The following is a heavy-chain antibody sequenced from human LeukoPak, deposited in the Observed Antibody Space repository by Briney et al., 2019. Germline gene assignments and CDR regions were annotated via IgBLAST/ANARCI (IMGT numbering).Heavy chain of an antibody. V-gene: IGHV1-69*05. CDR1: GGTFSSYA. CDR2: IIPIFGTA. J-gene: IGHJ4*02. CDR3: ARARIAAAGTHRVGPQYYFDY. Sequence: SVKVSCKASGGTFSSYAISWVRQAPGQGLEWMGGIIPIFGTANYAQKFQGRVTITTDESTSTAYMELSSLRSEDTAVYYCARARIAAAGTHRVGPQYYFDYWGQGTLVTVSS. D-gene: IGHD6-13*01.